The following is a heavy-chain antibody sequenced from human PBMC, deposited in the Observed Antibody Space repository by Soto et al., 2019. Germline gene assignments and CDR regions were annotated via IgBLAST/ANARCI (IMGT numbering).Heavy chain of an antibody. Sequence: DVQLVESGGGLVQPGGSLTLSFAGSGFTVTTKYMSWVRQAPRNGLEWVALIQIGASTFYADSVKGRFIISSDNSKNTVYLQMNSLRAEDTAVYYRARDDVHCSGGRCYGVPMDVWGKGSTVTVSS. CDR2: IQIGAST. CDR1: GFTVTTKY. V-gene: IGHV3-66*01. D-gene: IGHD2-15*01. J-gene: IGHJ6*03. CDR3: ARDDVHCSGGRCYGVPMDV.